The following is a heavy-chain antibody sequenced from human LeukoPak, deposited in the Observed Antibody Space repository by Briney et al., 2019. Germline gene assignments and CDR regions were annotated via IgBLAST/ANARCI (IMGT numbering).Heavy chain of an antibody. CDR2: INSDGSST. J-gene: IGHJ4*02. Sequence: GGSLRLSCAASGFIFTTYWMHWVREAPGKGLVWVARINSDGSSTYYADSVKGRFTISRDNSKNTLYLQMNSLRAEDTAVYYCTRDLVGATSDFWGQGTLVTVSS. D-gene: IGHD1-26*01. V-gene: IGHV3-74*01. CDR1: GFIFTTYW. CDR3: TRDLVGATSDF.